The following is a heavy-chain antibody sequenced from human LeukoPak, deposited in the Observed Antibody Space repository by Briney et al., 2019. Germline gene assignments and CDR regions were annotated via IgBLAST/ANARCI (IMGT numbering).Heavy chain of an antibody. D-gene: IGHD6-13*01. CDR2: INPSGGST. V-gene: IGHV1-46*01. CDR1: GYTFTSYY. Sequence: ASVKVSCKASGYTFTSYYMHWVRQAPGQGLEWMGIINPSGGSTSYAQKFQGRVTMTRDTSTSTVYMELSSLRSEDTAVYYCARDLSSSWYSYWYFDLWGRGTLVTVSS. CDR3: ARDLSSSWYSYWYFDL. J-gene: IGHJ2*01.